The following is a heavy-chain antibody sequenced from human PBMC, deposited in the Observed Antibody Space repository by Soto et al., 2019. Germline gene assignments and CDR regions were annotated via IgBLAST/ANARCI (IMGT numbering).Heavy chain of an antibody. CDR1: GYSFTSYW. D-gene: IGHD6-13*01. CDR2: IYPGDSDT. V-gene: IGHV5-51*01. J-gene: IGHJ6*02. Sequence: GEFLKISCKGSGYSFTSYWIGWVRQMPGKGLEWMGIIYPGDSDTRYSPSSQGQVTSSADKSISTAYLQWSSLKASDTAMYYCARHNRAAAGTDYYGMDVWGQGTTVTVSS. CDR3: ARHNRAAAGTDYYGMDV.